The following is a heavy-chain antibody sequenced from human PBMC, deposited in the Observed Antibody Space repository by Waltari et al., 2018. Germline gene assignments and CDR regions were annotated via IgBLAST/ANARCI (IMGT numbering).Heavy chain of an antibody. CDR3: ARPSTEYYYYYYYMDV. J-gene: IGHJ6*03. CDR2: ISNSGSTT. CDR1: GFTFSNYE. Sequence: EVQVVESGGGLVQPGGSLRLSCVASGFTFSNYEMNWVRQAPGKGLVWVSYISNSGSTTYYADSVKGRFTISRDNAKNSMYLEMDSLRAEDTAVYYCARPSTEYYYYYYYMDVWGKGTTVTVS. V-gene: IGHV3-48*03.